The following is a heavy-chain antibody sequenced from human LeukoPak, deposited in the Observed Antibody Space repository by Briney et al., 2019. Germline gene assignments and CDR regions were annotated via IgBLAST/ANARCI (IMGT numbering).Heavy chain of an antibody. V-gene: IGHV4-61*01. J-gene: IGHJ6*02. D-gene: IGHD3-3*01. CDR1: GGSVSSGSYY. Sequence: SETLSLTCTVSGGSVSSGSYYWSWIRQPPGKGLEWIGYIYYSGSTNYNPSLKSRVTISVDTSKNQFSLKLSSVTAADTAVYYCARGRYDFWSGYYYYYYYGMDVWGQGTTVTVSS. CDR3: ARGRYDFWSGYYYYYYYGMDV. CDR2: IYYSGST.